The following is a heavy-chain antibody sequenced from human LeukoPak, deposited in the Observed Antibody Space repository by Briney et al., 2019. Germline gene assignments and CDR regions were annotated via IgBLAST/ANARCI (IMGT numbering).Heavy chain of an antibody. CDR2: IYYSRRT. CDR3: ARIIAVAGTLNYYYYMDV. J-gene: IGHJ6*03. Sequence: SETLSLTRTLSVLPLSSSSYYWGGIRHPPGTGLEWMGGIYYSRRTYYTPSLKSRVTISVDTSKNQLSLKLSSVTAADTAVYYCARIIAVAGTLNYYYYMDVWGKGTTVTIS. D-gene: IGHD6-19*01. V-gene: IGHV4-39*01. CDR1: VLPLSSSSYY.